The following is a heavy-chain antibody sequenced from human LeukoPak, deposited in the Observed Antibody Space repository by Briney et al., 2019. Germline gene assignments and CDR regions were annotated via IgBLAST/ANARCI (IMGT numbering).Heavy chain of an antibody. CDR1: GFTFSTYG. V-gene: IGHV3-30*02. D-gene: IGHD3-9*01. CDR3: AKDEILTGYRVRDYYYYMDV. CDR2: IRYVGINK. Sequence: GGSLRLSCAASGFTFSTYGMHWVRQAPGKGLEWVSFIRYVGINKYYADSVKGRFTISRDNSKNTLYLQMNSLRAEDTAVYYCAKDEILTGYRVRDYYYYMDVWGKGTTVTVSS. J-gene: IGHJ6*03.